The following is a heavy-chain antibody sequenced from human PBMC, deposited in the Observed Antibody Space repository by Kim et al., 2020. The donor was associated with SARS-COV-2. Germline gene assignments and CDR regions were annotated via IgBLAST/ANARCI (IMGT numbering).Heavy chain of an antibody. V-gene: IGHV4-4*07. CDR3: ASALGH. D-gene: IGHD3-16*02. CDR2: YTSGRT. Sequence: YTSGRTDYNPCHQRRVTKSVDMSKNQFSLKLSSVTAADTAVYYCASALGHWGQGTLVTVSS. J-gene: IGHJ4*02.